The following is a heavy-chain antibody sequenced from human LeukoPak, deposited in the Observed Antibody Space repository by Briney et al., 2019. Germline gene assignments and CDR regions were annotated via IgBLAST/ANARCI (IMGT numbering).Heavy chain of an antibody. CDR3: AREDGSGWAFDY. Sequence: GGSLRLSCAASGFTFSSYWMSWVRQAPGKGLEWVANIKQDGRVKYYVDSVKGRFTISRDNAKNSLYLQMHSRRAEDTAVYYCAREDGSGWAFDYWGQGTLVTVSS. J-gene: IGHJ4*02. CDR2: IKQDGRVK. V-gene: IGHV3-7*01. CDR1: GFTFSSYW. D-gene: IGHD6-19*01.